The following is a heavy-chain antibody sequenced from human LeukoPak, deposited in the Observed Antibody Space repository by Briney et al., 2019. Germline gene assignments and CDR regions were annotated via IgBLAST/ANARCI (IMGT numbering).Heavy chain of an antibody. Sequence: SETPSLTCTVSGDSMSRTSYYWVWIRQPPGKGLEWIGNIYNSGSTYYNPSLKSRVTISVDISKNQFSLKLSSVTAADTAVYYCARRHGGSSQSDYWGQGTLVTVSS. CDR2: IYNSGST. D-gene: IGHD1-26*01. CDR3: ARRHGGSSQSDY. J-gene: IGHJ4*02. CDR1: GDSMSRTSYY. V-gene: IGHV4-39*01.